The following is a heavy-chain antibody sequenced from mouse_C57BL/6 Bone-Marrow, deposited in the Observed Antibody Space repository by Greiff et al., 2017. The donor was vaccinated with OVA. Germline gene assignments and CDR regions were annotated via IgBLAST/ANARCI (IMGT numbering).Heavy chain of an antibody. CDR2: IYPGDGDT. V-gene: IGHV1-82*01. CDR3: ARHEDGYYASYFDY. D-gene: IGHD2-3*01. J-gene: IGHJ2*01. Sequence: ESGPELVKPGASVKISCKASGYAFSSSWMNWVKQRPGKGLEWIGRIYPGDGDTNYNGKFKGKATLTADKSSSTAYMQLSSLTSEDSAVXFCARHEDGYYASYFDYWGQGTTLTVSS. CDR1: GYAFSSSW.